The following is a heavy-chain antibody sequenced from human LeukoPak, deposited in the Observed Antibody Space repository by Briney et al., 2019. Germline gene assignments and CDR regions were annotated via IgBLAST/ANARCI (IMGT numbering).Heavy chain of an antibody. CDR3: ASVPFRDGHLPNYFDY. CDR1: GGSFSDYY. CDR2: INHSGST. V-gene: IGHV4-34*01. D-gene: IGHD2-8*01. J-gene: IGHJ4*02. Sequence: PSETLSLTCAVYGGSFSDYYWSWIRQPPGKGLEWMGEINHSGSTNYNPSLKSRVTISVETSKKQFSLKLRSVTAADTAVYYCASVPFRDGHLPNYFDYWGQGTLVTVSS.